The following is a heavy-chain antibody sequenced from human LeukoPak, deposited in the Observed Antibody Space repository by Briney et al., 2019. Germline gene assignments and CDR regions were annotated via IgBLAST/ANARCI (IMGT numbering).Heavy chain of an antibody. CDR1: GGSIYSYY. J-gene: IGHJ4*02. D-gene: IGHD3-10*01. CDR2: ISYSGST. Sequence: SETLSLTCTVSGGSIYSYYWSWIRQPPGKGLEWIGYISYSGSTNYNPSLKSRVTISVDTSKNQFSLKLSSVTAADTAVYYCARLLWFGELGVEYYFDYWGQGTLVTVSS. V-gene: IGHV4-59*08. CDR3: ARLLWFGELGVEYYFDY.